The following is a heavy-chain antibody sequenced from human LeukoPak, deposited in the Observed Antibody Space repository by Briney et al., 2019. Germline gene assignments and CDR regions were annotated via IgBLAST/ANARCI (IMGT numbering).Heavy chain of an antibody. CDR3: ARDGYSGHDPHDY. CDR1: GFTFSSYA. D-gene: IGHD5-12*01. CDR2: ISGSGGST. V-gene: IGHV3-23*01. J-gene: IGHJ4*02. Sequence: PGGSLRLSCAASGFTFSSYAMSWVRQAPGKGLEWVSAISGSGGSTYYADSVKGRFTISRDNSKNTLYLQMNSLRAEDTAVYYCARDGYSGHDPHDYWGQGTLVTVSS.